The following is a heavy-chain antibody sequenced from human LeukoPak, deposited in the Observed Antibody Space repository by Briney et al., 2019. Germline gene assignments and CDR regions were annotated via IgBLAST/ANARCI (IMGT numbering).Heavy chain of an antibody. CDR1: GFTFSHHN. Sequence: GGSLRLSCAASGFTFSHHNMNWVRQAPGKGLEWVSSISISGDYIYYADSMKGRFTISRDNANNSLYLQINSLRVDDTAVYYCARGVRGVAGNNYGMDVWGQGTTVTVSS. V-gene: IGHV3-21*01. CDR3: ARGVRGVAGNNYGMDV. CDR2: ISISGDYI. D-gene: IGHD6-19*01. J-gene: IGHJ6*02.